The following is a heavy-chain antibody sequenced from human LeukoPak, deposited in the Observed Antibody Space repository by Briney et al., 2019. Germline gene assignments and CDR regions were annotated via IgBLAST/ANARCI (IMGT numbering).Heavy chain of an antibody. V-gene: IGHV3-23*01. J-gene: IGHJ3*02. D-gene: IGHD2-21*01. CDR1: GSTFSSYT. CDR2: ISGSGVGT. CDR3: AKDQVISGSEASDI. Sequence: GGSLRLSCAASGSTFSSYTMNWVRQAPGKGLEWVSAISGSGVGTYYADSVKGRFTISRDNSWNTLYLQMSSLRAEDTAVYYCAKDQVISGSEASDIWGQGTMVTVSS.